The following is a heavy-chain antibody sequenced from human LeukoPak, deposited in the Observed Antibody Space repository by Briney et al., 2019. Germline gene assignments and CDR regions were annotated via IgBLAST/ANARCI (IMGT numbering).Heavy chain of an antibody. D-gene: IGHD6-19*01. CDR1: GFTFSSYG. V-gene: IGHV3-30*18. CDR2: ISYDGSNN. CDR3: AKVSERLATVSNFDY. Sequence: GRSLRLSCAASGFTFSSYGMHWVRQAPGKGLEWVAVISYDGSNNYYADSVKGRFTISRDNSKNTLYLQMNSLRAEDTAVYYCAKVSERLATVSNFDYWGQGTLVTVSS. J-gene: IGHJ4*02.